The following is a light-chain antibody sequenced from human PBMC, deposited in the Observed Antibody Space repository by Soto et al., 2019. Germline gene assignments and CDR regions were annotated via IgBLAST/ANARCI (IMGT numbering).Light chain of an antibody. Sequence: EIVLTQSPGTVSLSPGERATLSCRASQSVSSSYLAWYQQKTGQAPRLLIHGASSMATGIPDRFSGSESGTDFTVTISTLEPEEFGVYYCQQYGSSPLSFGGGTTLEIK. CDR1: QSVSSSY. CDR3: QQYGSSPLS. CDR2: GAS. J-gene: IGKJ4*01. V-gene: IGKV3-20*01.